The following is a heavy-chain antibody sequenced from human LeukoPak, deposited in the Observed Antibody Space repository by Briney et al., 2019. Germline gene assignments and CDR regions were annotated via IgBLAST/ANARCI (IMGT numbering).Heavy chain of an antibody. D-gene: IGHD3-22*01. CDR1: GFTFSSYA. Sequence: GGSLRLSCAASGFTFSSYAMSWVRQAPGEGLEWVSAISGSGGSTYYADSVKGRFTISRDNSKNTLYLQMNSLRAEDTAVYYCAKGMVYDSSGYYDGAFDIWGQGTMVTVS. CDR3: AKGMVYDSSGYYDGAFDI. V-gene: IGHV3-23*01. CDR2: ISGSGGST. J-gene: IGHJ3*02.